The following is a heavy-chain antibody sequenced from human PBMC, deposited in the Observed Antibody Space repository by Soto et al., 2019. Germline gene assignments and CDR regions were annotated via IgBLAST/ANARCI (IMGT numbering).Heavy chain of an antibody. J-gene: IGHJ5*02. Sequence: SETLSLTCTVSGGSISSYYWSWIRQPPGKGLEWIGYIYYESTNYNPSLKSRVIISVDTSRNQFSLRLSSVTAADTAVYYCARAYYDTSGYSLDPWGQGTLVTVSS. D-gene: IGHD3-22*01. CDR2: IYYEST. V-gene: IGHV4-59*01. CDR3: ARAYYDTSGYSLDP. CDR1: GGSISSYY.